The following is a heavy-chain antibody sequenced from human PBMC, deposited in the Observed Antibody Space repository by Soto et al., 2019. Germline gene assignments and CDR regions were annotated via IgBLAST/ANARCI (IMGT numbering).Heavy chain of an antibody. CDR3: ARGRFDSDGYYFDY. CDR1: GFAVSNYY. Sequence: PGESLRLSCAASGFAVSNYYMSWVRQAPGKGLEWVSVIYSGGNTYYADSVKGRFTISRDNSKNTVHLQVNSLRAEDTAVYYCARGRFDSDGYYFDYWGQGTLVTVSS. CDR2: IYSGGNT. J-gene: IGHJ4*02. V-gene: IGHV3-53*01. D-gene: IGHD2-2*03.